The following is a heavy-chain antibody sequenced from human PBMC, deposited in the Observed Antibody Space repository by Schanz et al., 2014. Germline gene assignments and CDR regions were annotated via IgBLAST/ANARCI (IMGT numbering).Heavy chain of an antibody. Sequence: QAQLMESGGGVVQPGTSLILSCSVSGFSLNTYGIHWFRQPAGKGLEWVAVIWNNGVTKYYADSVRGRFTISRDNAKNTLYLQMNSLRAEDTAVYYCARDTSYGMDVWGQGTTVTVSS. CDR3: ARDTSYGMDV. J-gene: IGHJ6*02. V-gene: IGHV3-33*01. CDR1: GFSLNTYG. CDR2: IWNNGVTK.